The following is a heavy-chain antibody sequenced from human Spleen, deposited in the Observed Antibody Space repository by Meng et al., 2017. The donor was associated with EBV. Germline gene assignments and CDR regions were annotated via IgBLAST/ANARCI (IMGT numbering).Heavy chain of an antibody. CDR2: IFHTGST. V-gene: IGHV4-30-2*01. Sequence: QRRRQESGSGLVKPSQTLSLTCTVSGDSISSGAYSWSWVRQPPGKGLEWIGYIFHTGSTYYNASLKSRVTISVDRSKHQFSLKLTSVTPADTAVYYCARDSHGYYFFDFWGPGTLVTVSS. CDR1: GDSISSGAYS. CDR3: ARDSHGYYFFDF. J-gene: IGHJ4*02. D-gene: IGHD3-22*01.